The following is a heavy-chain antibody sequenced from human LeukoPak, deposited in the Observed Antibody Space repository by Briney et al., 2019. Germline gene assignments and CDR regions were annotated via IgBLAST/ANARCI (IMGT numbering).Heavy chain of an antibody. CDR3: ARASYCTNGVCVPEKYYFDY. J-gene: IGHJ4*02. Sequence: SETLSLTCTVSGGSISSSSYYWDWIRQPPGKGLEWIGSIYYSGSTYYNPSLKSRVTISVDTSKNQFSLKLNSVTAADTAVYYCARASYCTNGVCVPEKYYFDYWGQGTLVTVSS. CDR1: GGSISSSSYY. D-gene: IGHD2-8*01. CDR2: IYYSGST. V-gene: IGHV4-39*01.